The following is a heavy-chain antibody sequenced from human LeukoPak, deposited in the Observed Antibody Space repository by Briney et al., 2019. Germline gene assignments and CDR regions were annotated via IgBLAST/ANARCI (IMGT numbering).Heavy chain of an antibody. J-gene: IGHJ4*02. CDR2: IYQSETA. V-gene: IGHV4-38-2*02. CDR3: ARLRRVGATPFDY. D-gene: IGHD1-26*01. Sequence: SETLSLTCTVSGYSISSGYFWGWMRQPPGKGLEWIGSIYQSETAHYNPSLKSRVTISVDTSKNQFSLKLSSVTAADTAVYYCARLRRVGATPFDYWGQGTLVTVSS. CDR1: GYSISSGYF.